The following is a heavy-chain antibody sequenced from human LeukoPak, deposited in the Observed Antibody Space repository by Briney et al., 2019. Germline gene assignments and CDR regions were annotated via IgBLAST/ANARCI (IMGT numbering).Heavy chain of an antibody. J-gene: IGHJ4*02. D-gene: IGHD1-26*01. CDR3: ARGSGSYYGNDH. V-gene: IGHV1-69*04. Sequence: ASVKVSCKASGGTFSSYAISWVRQAPGQGLEWMGRIIPILGIANYAQKFQGRVTITADKSTSTAYMELSSLRSEDTAVYYCARGSGSYYGNDHWGQGTLVTVSS. CDR1: GGTFSSYA. CDR2: IIPILGIA.